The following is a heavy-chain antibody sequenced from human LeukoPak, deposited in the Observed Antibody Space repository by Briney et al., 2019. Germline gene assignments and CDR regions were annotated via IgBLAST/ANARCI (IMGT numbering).Heavy chain of an antibody. J-gene: IGHJ4*02. CDR1: GGSFSGYY. Sequence: ETLSLTCAVYGGSFSGYYWSWVRQAPGKGLEWVSAISGSGGSTYYADSVKGRFTISRDNSKNTLYLQMNSLRAEDTAVYYCAKVGAARPFSYFDYWGQGTLVTVSS. V-gene: IGHV3-23*01. CDR2: ISGSGGST. CDR3: AKVGAARPFSYFDY. D-gene: IGHD6-6*01.